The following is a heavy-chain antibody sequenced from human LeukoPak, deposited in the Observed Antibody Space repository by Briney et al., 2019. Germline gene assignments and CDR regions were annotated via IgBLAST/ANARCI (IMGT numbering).Heavy chain of an antibody. Sequence: AGSLRLSCAVSAFTVSSNYMTWVRHAPGQGLEWVSVIYSGGSIYYADSVKGRFTISRDISKNTLDLQLNSLRAEDRAVYYCASGKGQSMAQGYWGQGTLVTVSS. V-gene: IGHV3-53*01. CDR3: ASGKGQSMAQGY. CDR1: AFTVSSNY. CDR2: IYSGGSI. D-gene: IGHD5-24*01. J-gene: IGHJ4*02.